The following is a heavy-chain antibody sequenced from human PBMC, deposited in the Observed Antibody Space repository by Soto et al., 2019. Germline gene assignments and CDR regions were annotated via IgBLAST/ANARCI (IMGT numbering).Heavy chain of an antibody. CDR3: ARECAEYSSGWYQRGGFDY. CDR2: IWYDGSNK. V-gene: IGHV3-33*01. J-gene: IGHJ4*02. Sequence: QVQLVESGGGVVQPGRSLRLSCAASGFTFSSYGRHWVRQAPGKGLEWVAVIWYDGSNKYYADSVKGRFTISRDNSKNTFYLQMNGLRAEDTAVYYCARECAEYSSGWYQRGGFDYWGQGTLVTVSS. CDR1: GFTFSSYG. D-gene: IGHD6-19*01.